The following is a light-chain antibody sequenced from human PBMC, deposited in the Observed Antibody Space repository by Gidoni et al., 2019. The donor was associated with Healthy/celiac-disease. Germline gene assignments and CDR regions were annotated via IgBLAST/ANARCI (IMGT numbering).Light chain of an antibody. CDR3: QQYGSSWWT. J-gene: IGKJ1*01. V-gene: IGKV3-20*01. CDR1: QSVSSSY. Sequence: EIVLTQSPGPLSLSPGERATLSSQSVSSSYLAWYQQKPGQAPRLLIYGASSRATGIPDRFSGSGSGTDFTLTISRLEPEDFAVYYCQQYGSSWWTFGQGTKVEIK. CDR2: GAS.